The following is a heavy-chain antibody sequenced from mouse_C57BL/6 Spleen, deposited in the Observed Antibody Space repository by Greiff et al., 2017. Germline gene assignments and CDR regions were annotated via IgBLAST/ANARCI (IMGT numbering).Heavy chain of an antibody. CDR2: ISSGSSTI. J-gene: IGHJ3*01. CDR1: GFTFSDYG. CDR3: ADDVWFAY. D-gene: IGHD2-12*01. Sequence: VQLKESGGGLVKPGGSLKLSCAASGFTFSDYGMHWVRQAPEKGLEWVAYISSGSSTIYYADTVKGRFTISRDNAKNTLFLQMTSLRSEDTAMYYCADDVWFAYWGQGTLVTVSA. V-gene: IGHV5-17*01.